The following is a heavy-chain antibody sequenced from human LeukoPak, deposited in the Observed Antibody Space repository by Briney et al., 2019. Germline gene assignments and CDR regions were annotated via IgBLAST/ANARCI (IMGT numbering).Heavy chain of an antibody. V-gene: IGHV3-23*01. Sequence: PGGSLRLSCAASGFTFNGYAMSWVRQAPGKGLEWVSTISPTGAGTYYADSVKGLFTISRDNSKNTLYLQMNSLRAEDTAVYYCARDTSGAYLLWGQGTLVTVSS. CDR1: GFTFNGYA. CDR2: ISPTGAGT. D-gene: IGHD3-10*01. J-gene: IGHJ4*02. CDR3: ARDTSGAYLL.